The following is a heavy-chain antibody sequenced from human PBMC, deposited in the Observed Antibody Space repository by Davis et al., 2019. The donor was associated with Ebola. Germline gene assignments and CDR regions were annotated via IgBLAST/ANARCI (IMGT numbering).Heavy chain of an antibody. J-gene: IGHJ4*02. CDR3: ARGAGYSSSWQDY. V-gene: IGHV3-33*01. D-gene: IGHD6-13*01. CDR1: GFTFSSYG. CDR2: IWYDGSNK. Sequence: GGSLRLSCAASGFTFSSYGMHWVRQAPGKGLEWVAVIWYDGSNKYYADSVKGRFTISRDNSKNTLYLQMNSLRAEDTAVYYCARGAGYSSSWQDYWGQGTLVTVSS.